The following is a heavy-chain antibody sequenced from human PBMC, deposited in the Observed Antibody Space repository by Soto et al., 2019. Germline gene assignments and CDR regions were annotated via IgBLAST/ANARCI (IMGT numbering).Heavy chain of an antibody. J-gene: IGHJ3*02. CDR2: IYWDDDK. Sequence: QITLKESGPTLVKPTQTLTLTCTFSGFSLSTTGVCVGWIRQPPGKALEWLALIYWDDDKRYSPSLKSRSTNTKDTTKNQVVLTITNMAPVDTATYCCAHRRGNPYYYDSGGAFDIWGQGTMVTVSS. D-gene: IGHD3-22*01. CDR3: AHRRGNPYYYDSGGAFDI. V-gene: IGHV2-5*02. CDR1: GFSLSTTGVC.